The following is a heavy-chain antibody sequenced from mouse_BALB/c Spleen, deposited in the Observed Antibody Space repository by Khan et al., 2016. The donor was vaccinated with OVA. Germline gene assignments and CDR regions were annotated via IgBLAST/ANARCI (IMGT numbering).Heavy chain of an antibody. CDR2: ISYSGRT. Sequence: QLEESGPGLVKPYQSLSLTCTVTGYSITSDYAWNWIRQFPGNKLEWMGYISYSGRTSYNPSLKSRISVTRDTSKNQFSLQLNSVTTEDTATYYCTIGRTYWGQGTLVTVSA. V-gene: IGHV3-2*02. CDR3: TIGRTY. CDR1: GYSITSDYA. J-gene: IGHJ3*01.